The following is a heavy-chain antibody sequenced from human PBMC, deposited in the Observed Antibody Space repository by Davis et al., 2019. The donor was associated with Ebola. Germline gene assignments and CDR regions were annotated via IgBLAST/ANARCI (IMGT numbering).Heavy chain of an antibody. J-gene: IGHJ6*02. D-gene: IGHD5-12*01. CDR3: ARWGGYDKARYYYGMDV. Sequence: GESLKISCKGSGYSFTSYWIGWVRQMPGKGLEWMGIIYPGDSDTRYSPSFQGQVTISADKSISTAYLQWSSLKASDTAMYYCARWGGYDKARYYYGMDVWGQGTTVTVSS. CDR2: IYPGDSDT. CDR1: GYSFTSYW. V-gene: IGHV5-51*01.